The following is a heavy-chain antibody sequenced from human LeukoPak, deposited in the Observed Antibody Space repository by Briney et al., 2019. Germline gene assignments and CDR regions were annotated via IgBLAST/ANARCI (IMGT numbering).Heavy chain of an antibody. CDR2: TYYRSKWYS. CDR1: GDSVSSNSAA. CDR3: ARGPGYFQH. J-gene: IGHJ1*01. Sequence: SQTLSLTCAISGDSVSSNSAAWNWVRQSPSRGLEWLGRTYYRSKWYSHYSVSAKSRITINPDTSRNQFSLQLNSVTPEDTAVYYCARGPGYFQHWGQGTLVTVSS. V-gene: IGHV6-1*01. D-gene: IGHD2-8*02.